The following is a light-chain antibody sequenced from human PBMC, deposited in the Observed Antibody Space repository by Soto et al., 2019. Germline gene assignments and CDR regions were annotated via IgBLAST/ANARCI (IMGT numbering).Light chain of an antibody. CDR2: GAS. J-gene: IGKJ1*01. CDR3: QQYYNWPRT. CDR1: QSVSSN. Sequence: EIVMTQSPATLSVSPGERATLSCRASQSVSSNLAWYQQKPGQAPRLLIYGASTRATGTPDRFSGSGSGTEFTLSISSLQSEDFAVYYCQQYYNWPRTFGQGTKVDIK. V-gene: IGKV3-15*01.